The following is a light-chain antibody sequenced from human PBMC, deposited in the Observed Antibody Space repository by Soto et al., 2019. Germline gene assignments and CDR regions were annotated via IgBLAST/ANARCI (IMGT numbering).Light chain of an antibody. Sequence: QPVLTQSSSASASLGSSVKLTCTLSSGHRSYIIAWHQQQPGKAPRYLMKLEGSGGYNKGSGVPGRFSGSSSGADRYLTISNLQSADEADYYCETWDSKSVVFGGGTRLTV. CDR1: SGHRSYI. V-gene: IGLV4-60*03. CDR2: LEGSGGY. CDR3: ETWDSKSVV. J-gene: IGLJ2*01.